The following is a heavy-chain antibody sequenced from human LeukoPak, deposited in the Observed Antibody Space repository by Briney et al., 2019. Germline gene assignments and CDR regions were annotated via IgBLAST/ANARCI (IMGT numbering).Heavy chain of an antibody. CDR3: ARAGYSGYAFDY. CDR1: GYTFTGYY. D-gene: IGHD5-12*01. CDR2: INPNSGGT. J-gene: IGHJ4*02. Sequence: ASVKVSCKASGYTFTGYYMHWVRQAPGHPLEWMGWINPNSGGTNYAKKFQGRVTMTRDTSISTAYMELSRLRSDDTAVYYCARAGYSGYAFDYWGQGTLVTVSS. V-gene: IGHV1-2*02.